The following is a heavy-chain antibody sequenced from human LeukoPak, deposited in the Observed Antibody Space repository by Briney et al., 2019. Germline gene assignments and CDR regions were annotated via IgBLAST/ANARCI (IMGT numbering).Heavy chain of an antibody. J-gene: IGHJ4*02. CDR1: GYTFIGYY. CDR2: INPNSGDT. V-gene: IGHV1-2*02. D-gene: IGHD5-24*01. Sequence: APVKVSCKASGYTFIGYYLHWVRQAPGQGLEWMGWINPNSGDTNYAQKFQGRVTMTRDTSISTAYMELSRLRSDDTAMYYCARAEEMAATYYFDYWGQGTLVTVSS. CDR3: ARAEEMAATYYFDY.